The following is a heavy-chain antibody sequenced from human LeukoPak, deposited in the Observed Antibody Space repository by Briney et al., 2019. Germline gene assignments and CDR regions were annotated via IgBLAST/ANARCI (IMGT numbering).Heavy chain of an antibody. Sequence: GGSLRLSCSASGFTFSSYWMHWVRQAPGKGLLWVSRINSDGSSTSYADSVKGRFTISRDNAKNTLYLQMNSLRAEDTAVYYCARRIAAAAAPYYFDYWGQGTLVTVSS. J-gene: IGHJ4*02. D-gene: IGHD6-13*01. CDR2: INSDGSST. V-gene: IGHV3-74*01. CDR3: ARRIAAAAAPYYFDY. CDR1: GFTFSSYW.